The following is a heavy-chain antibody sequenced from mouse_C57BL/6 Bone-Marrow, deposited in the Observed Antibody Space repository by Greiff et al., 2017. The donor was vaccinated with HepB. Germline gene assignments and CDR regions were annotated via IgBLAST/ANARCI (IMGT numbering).Heavy chain of an antibody. CDR1: GYAFTNYL. CDR3: ARSEYYDYDGWFAY. CDR2: INPGSGGT. Sequence: QVQLQQSGAELVRPGTSVKVSCKASGYAFTNYLIEWVKQRPGQGLEWIGVINPGSGGTKYNEKFKSKATLTVDKPSSTAYMQLSSLTSEDSAVYYCARSEYYDYDGWFAYWGQGTLVTVSA. J-gene: IGHJ3*01. D-gene: IGHD2-4*01. V-gene: IGHV1-54*01.